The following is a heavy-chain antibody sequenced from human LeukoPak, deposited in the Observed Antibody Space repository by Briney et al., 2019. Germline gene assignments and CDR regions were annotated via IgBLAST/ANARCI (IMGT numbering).Heavy chain of an antibody. CDR1: GYTFTSYD. CDR3: ARDCSTLMVRGVLDV. D-gene: IGHD3-10*01. J-gene: IGHJ6*02. V-gene: IGHV1-8*01. CDR2: MNPNRGHT. Sequence: ASVKVSCKASGYTFTSYDIHWVRQATGQGLEWMGRMNPNRGHTVYAQKLQGRVTMTTDTSTSTAYMELRSLRSDDTAVYYCARDCSTLMVRGVLDVWGQGTTVTVSS.